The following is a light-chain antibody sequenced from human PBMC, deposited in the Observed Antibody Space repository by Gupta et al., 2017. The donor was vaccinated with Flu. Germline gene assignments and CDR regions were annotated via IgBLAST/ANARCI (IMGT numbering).Light chain of an antibody. V-gene: IGLV1-44*01. CDR1: VVNSGVNA. CDR3: AAGDDSLSGHYV. CDR2: GKR. Sequence: SPARSVVNSGVNAVNWYRQHPGTAPNLLIYGKRQRPSGVPYRFSGSKPGTAASLAISGLQSGDEADYYCAAGDDSLSGHYVFGTGPKVTVL. J-gene: IGLJ1*01.